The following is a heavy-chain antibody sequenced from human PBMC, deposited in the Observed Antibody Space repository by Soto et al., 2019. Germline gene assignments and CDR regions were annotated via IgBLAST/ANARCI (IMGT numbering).Heavy chain of an antibody. J-gene: IGHJ4*02. V-gene: IGHV4-31*03. Sequence: SETLSLTCTVSGGSISSGGYYWSWIRQHPGKGLEWIGYIYYSGSTYYNPSLKSRVTISVDTSKNQFSLKLSSVTAADTAVYYCGRDYYGSGSFDYWGQGTLVTVSS. CDR3: GRDYYGSGSFDY. CDR1: GGSISSGGYY. D-gene: IGHD3-10*01. CDR2: IYYSGST.